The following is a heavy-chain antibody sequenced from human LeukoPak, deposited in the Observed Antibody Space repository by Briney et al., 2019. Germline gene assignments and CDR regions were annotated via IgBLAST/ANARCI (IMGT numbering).Heavy chain of an antibody. D-gene: IGHD6-13*01. CDR2: ISSSSSYI. V-gene: IGHV3-21*01. J-gene: IGHJ3*02. CDR1: GFTFSSYS. Sequence: GGSLRLSCAASGFTFSSYSMNWVRQAPGKGLEWVSSISSSSSYIYYADSVKGRFTISRDNAKNSLYLQMNSLRAEDTAVYYCARLGAAAVPDAFDIWGQGTMVTVSS. CDR3: ARLGAAAVPDAFDI.